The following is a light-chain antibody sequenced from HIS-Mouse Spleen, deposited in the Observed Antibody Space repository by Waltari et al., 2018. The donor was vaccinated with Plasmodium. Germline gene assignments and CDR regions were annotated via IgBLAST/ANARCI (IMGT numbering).Light chain of an antibody. CDR3: SSYTSSSTWV. CDR1: RSEVGGYNY. CDR2: EVS. Sequence: QSALTQPASVSGSPGQSITISCIGTRSEVGGYNYVSWYQQHPGKAPKLMIYEVSNRPSGVSNRFSCSKSGNTASLTISGLQAEDEADYYCSSYTSSSTWVFGGGTKLTVL. V-gene: IGLV2-14*01. J-gene: IGLJ3*02.